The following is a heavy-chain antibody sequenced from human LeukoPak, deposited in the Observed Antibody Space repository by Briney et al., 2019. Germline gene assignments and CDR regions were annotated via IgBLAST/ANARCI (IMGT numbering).Heavy chain of an antibody. Sequence: GGSLRLSCAASGFTFSSYAMNWVRQAPGKGLEWVSSISGGGETTYYADSAKGRFTISTDNSQNTLYLQMNSLRAEGTAVYYCARDYADYVGYFFFDYWGQGTVVTVSS. CDR2: ISGGGETT. CDR3: ARDYADYVGYFFFDY. V-gene: IGHV3-23*01. J-gene: IGHJ4*02. CDR1: GFTFSSYA. D-gene: IGHD4-17*01.